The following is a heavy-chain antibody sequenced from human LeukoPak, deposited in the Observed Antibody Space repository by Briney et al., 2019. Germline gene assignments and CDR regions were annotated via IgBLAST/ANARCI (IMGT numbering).Heavy chain of an antibody. D-gene: IGHD6-13*01. CDR3: ARDRSSSRDLGN. CDR1: GFTFSDYS. CDR2: IGSSTSSHI. V-gene: IGHV3-21*01. J-gene: IGHJ4*02. Sequence: GGSLRLSCAASGFTFSDYSMNWVRQAPGKGLEWLSCIGSSTSSHIYYADSVRGRFTISRDNAKNSLYLQMNGLRPEDTAVYYCARDRSSSRDLGNWGQGTLVTVSS.